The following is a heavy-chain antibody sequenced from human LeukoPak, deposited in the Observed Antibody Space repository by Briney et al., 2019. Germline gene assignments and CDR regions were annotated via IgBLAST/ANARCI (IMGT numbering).Heavy chain of an antibody. CDR3: ARDKKEEVPAAAGWFDP. J-gene: IGHJ5*02. CDR2: IYHSGST. D-gene: IGHD2-2*01. Sequence: PSETLSLTCAVSGYSIGSGYYWGWLRQPPGKGLERIGSIYHSGSTYYNPSLKSRVTISVDTSKHQFSRKLSSVTAADTAVYYCARDKKEEVPAAAGWFDPWGQGTLVTVSS. CDR1: GYSIGSGYY. V-gene: IGHV4-38-2*02.